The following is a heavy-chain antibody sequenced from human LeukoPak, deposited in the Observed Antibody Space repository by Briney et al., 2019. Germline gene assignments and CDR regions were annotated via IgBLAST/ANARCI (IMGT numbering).Heavy chain of an antibody. Sequence: AGGSLRLSCAASGFTFSSYGVHWVRQAPGKGLEWVAFIRYDGSNKYYADSVKGRFTTSRDNSKNTLYLQMNSLRAEDTAVYYCAKDLSGGLDYWGQGTLVTVSS. D-gene: IGHD1-26*01. CDR3: AKDLSGGLDY. J-gene: IGHJ4*02. CDR2: IRYDGSNK. V-gene: IGHV3-30*02. CDR1: GFTFSSYG.